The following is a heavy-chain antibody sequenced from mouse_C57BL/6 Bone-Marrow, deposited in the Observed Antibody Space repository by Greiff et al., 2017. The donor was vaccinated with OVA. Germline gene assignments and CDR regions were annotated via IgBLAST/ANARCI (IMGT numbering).Heavy chain of an antibody. Sequence: QVQLQQSGAELVRPGASVTLSCKASGYTFTDYEMHWVKQTPVHGLEWIGAIDPETGGTAYNQKFKGKAILTADKSSSTAYMELRSLTSEDSAVYYCSYYSNYLYAMDYWGQGTSVTGSS. V-gene: IGHV1-15*01. J-gene: IGHJ4*01. CDR2: IDPETGGT. CDR1: GYTFTDYE. CDR3: SYYSNYLYAMDY. D-gene: IGHD2-5*01.